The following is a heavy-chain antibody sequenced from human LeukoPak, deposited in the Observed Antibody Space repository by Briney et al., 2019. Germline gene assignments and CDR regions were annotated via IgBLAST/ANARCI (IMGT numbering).Heavy chain of an antibody. CDR1: GGSISSYY. Sequence: SETLSLTCTVSGGSISSYYWSWVRQPPGKGLEWIGYIYYSGSTNYNPSLKSRVTISVDTSKNQFSLKLSSVTAADTAVYYCARDERGWFDPWGQGTLVTVSS. J-gene: IGHJ5*02. CDR2: IYYSGST. V-gene: IGHV4-59*01. CDR3: ARDERGWFDP. D-gene: IGHD3-10*01.